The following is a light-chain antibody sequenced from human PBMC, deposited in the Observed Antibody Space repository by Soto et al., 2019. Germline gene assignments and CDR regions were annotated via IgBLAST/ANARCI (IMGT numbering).Light chain of an antibody. V-gene: IGKV4-1*01. Sequence: DIVMTQSPDSLAVSLGERATINCKSRQSVLYSSNNKNYLAWYQQKPGQPPKLLIYWASTRESGVPDRFSGGGSWTDFTLTISSLQAEDVAVYYCQQYYSTLPITFGQGTRLEIK. CDR2: WAS. CDR1: QSVLYSSNNKNY. J-gene: IGKJ5*01. CDR3: QQYYSTLPIT.